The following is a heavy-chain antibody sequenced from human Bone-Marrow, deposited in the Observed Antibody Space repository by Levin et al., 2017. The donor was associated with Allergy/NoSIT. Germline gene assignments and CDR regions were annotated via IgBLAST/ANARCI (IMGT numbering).Heavy chain of an antibody. J-gene: IGHJ3*02. Sequence: GESLKISCKGSGYSFTSYWIGWVRQMPGKGLEWMGIIYPGDSDTRYSPSFQGQVTISADKSISTAYLQWSSLKASDTAMYYCARPRGSSVVWGAFDIWGQGTMVTVSS. D-gene: IGHD1-26*01. CDR1: GYSFTSYW. CDR3: ARPRGSSVVWGAFDI. CDR2: IYPGDSDT. V-gene: IGHV5-51*01.